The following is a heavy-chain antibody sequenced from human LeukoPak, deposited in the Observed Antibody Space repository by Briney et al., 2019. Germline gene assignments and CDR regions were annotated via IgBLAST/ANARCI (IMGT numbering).Heavy chain of an antibody. CDR2: INPNSGGT. J-gene: IGHJ5*02. V-gene: IGHV1-2*02. CDR1: GYTFAGYY. Sequence: ASVKVSCKASGYTFAGYYMHWVRQAPGQGLEWMGWINPNSGGTNYAQKFQGRVTMTRDTSISTAYMELSRLRSDDTAVYYCARGPVQEVIWFDPWGQGTLVTVSS. D-gene: IGHD2/OR15-2a*01. CDR3: ARGPVQEVIWFDP.